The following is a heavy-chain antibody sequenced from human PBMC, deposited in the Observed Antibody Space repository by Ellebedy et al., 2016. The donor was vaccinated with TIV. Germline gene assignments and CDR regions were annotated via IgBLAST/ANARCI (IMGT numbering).Heavy chain of an antibody. J-gene: IGHJ6*02. V-gene: IGHV3-74*03. D-gene: IGHD4-17*01. CDR2: INSDGSTI. Sequence: PGGSLRLSCAASGFSLTSWVMHWVRQAPGKGLVWVSRINSDGSTITYADSVKGRFTISRDNAKNTLYLQMNNLRAEDTAVYYCSRAVNYGMDVWGQGTTVTVS. CDR3: SRAVNYGMDV. CDR1: GFSLTSWV.